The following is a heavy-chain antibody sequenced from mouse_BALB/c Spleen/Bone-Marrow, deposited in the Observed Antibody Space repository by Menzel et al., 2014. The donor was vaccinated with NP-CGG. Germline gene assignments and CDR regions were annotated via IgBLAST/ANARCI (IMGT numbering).Heavy chain of an antibody. CDR3: ARGNYGNYVDYFDY. Sequence: EVQRVESGGGLVQPGGSLKLSCAASGFTFSSYGMSWGRQTPDKRLELVASINSNGGSTYYPDSVKGRFTISRDNAKKTLSLQMSSLKSEDTAVYYCARGNYGNYVDYFDYWGQGTTLTVSS. D-gene: IGHD2-1*01. J-gene: IGHJ2*01. CDR2: INSNGGST. V-gene: IGHV5-6-3*01. CDR1: GFTFSSYG.